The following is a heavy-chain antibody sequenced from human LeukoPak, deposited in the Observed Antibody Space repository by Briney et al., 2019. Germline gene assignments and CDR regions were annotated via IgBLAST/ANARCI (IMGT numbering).Heavy chain of an antibody. Sequence: GGSLRLSCAASGFTFSSYGMHWVRQAPGKGLEWVAVISYDGSNKYYADSVKGRFTISRDNSKNTLYLQMNSLRAEDTAVYYCATPYYYDSSGYYYPAEYFQHWGQGTLVTVSS. CDR2: ISYDGSNK. D-gene: IGHD3-22*01. CDR1: GFTFSSYG. J-gene: IGHJ1*01. V-gene: IGHV3-30*03. CDR3: ATPYYYDSSGYYYPAEYFQH.